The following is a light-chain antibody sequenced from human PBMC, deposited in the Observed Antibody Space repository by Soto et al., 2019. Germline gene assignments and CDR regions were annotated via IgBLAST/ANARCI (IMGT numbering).Light chain of an antibody. J-gene: IGLJ2*01. CDR1: SSNIGSNY. CDR3: AAWDDSLSVV. Sequence: QSVLTQPPSASGTPGQRVTISCSGRSSNIGSNYVYWYQQLPGTAPKLLIYRNNQRPSGFPDRFSGSKSGTSASLAISGLRSEDEADYYCAAWDDSLSVVFGGGTKLTVL. CDR2: RNN. V-gene: IGLV1-47*01.